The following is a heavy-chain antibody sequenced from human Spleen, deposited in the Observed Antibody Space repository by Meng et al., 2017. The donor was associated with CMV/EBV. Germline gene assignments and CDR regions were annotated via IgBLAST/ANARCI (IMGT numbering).Heavy chain of an antibody. Sequence: ESLKISCTVSGGSVSSGSYYWSWIRQPPGKGLEWIGYIYYSGSTNYNPSLKSRVTISVDTSKNQFSLKLSSVTAADTAVYYCARGREQYSSGWGDAFDIWGQGTMVTVSS. J-gene: IGHJ3*02. D-gene: IGHD6-19*01. CDR1: GGSVSSGSYY. CDR2: IYYSGST. CDR3: ARGREQYSSGWGDAFDI. V-gene: IGHV4-61*01.